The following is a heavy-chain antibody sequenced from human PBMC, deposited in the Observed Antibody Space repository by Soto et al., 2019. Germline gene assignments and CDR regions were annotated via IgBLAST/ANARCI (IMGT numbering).Heavy chain of an antibody. CDR2: INHSGST. V-gene: IGHV4-34*01. J-gene: IGHJ5*02. CDR1: GGSFSGYY. CDR3: ATGHYYGSGNWFDP. D-gene: IGHD3-10*01. Sequence: PSETLSLTCAVYGGSFSGYYWSWIRQPPGKGLEWIGEINHSGSTKYNPSLKSRVTISVDTSKNQFSLKLSSVTAADTAVYYCATGHYYGSGNWFDPWGQGTLVTVS.